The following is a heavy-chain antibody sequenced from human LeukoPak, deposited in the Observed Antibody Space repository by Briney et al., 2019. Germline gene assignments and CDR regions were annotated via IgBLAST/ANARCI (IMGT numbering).Heavy chain of an antibody. Sequence: GGSLRLSCAASGFSFSSYGMYWVRQAPGKGLEWVALIYNDGGLPNYLDSVRGRFTISRDNSKNTLYLQMDSLRVEDTAVYYCAQGHYVGNSEFLDDWGQGSLVIVSS. CDR3: AQGHYVGNSEFLDD. CDR1: GFSFSSYG. CDR2: IYNDGGLP. V-gene: IGHV3-33*07. D-gene: IGHD4-23*01. J-gene: IGHJ4*02.